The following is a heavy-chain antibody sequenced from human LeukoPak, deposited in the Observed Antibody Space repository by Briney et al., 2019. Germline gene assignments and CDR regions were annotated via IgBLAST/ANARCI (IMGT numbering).Heavy chain of an antibody. CDR3: ARGPRPYGYFDY. V-gene: IGHV3-30*04. D-gene: IGHD4-17*01. CDR1: GFTFSNYA. J-gene: IGHJ4*02. CDR2: MSYDGSNK. Sequence: GGSLRLSCAASGFTFSNYAMHWVRQAPGKGLEWVAVMSYDGSNKYYADSVKGRFTISRDNSKNTLYLQMNSLRAEDTAVYYCARGPRPYGYFDYWGQGTLVTVSS.